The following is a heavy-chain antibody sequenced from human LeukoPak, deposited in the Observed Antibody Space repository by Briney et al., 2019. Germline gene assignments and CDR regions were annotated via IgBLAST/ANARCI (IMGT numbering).Heavy chain of an antibody. D-gene: IGHD5-18*01. J-gene: IGHJ4*02. CDR1: GFTFGDYA. V-gene: IGHV3-49*04. CDR3: TRGYSYDPFDY. CDR2: IRSKAYGGTT. Sequence: GSLRLSCTASGFTFGDYAMSWVRQAPGKGLEWVGFIRSKAYGGTTEYAASVKGRFTISRDDSKSIAYLQMNSLKTEDTAVYYCTRGYSYDPFDYWGQGTLVTVSS.